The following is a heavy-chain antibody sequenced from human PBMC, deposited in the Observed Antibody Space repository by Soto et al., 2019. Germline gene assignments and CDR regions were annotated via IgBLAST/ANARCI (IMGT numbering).Heavy chain of an antibody. Sequence: QVQLQESGPGLVKPSQTLSLTCTVSGGSLTSGYTWSWIRQLPGKGLEWIGFISYSGTTSYNPSLASRVTIPVDTSKNQFSLRLNSMTAADTAVYYCARGVLVWGQVTLVTVSS. V-gene: IGHV4-31*03. J-gene: IGHJ1*01. CDR2: ISYSGTT. CDR1: GGSLTSGYT. D-gene: IGHD3-10*01. CDR3: ARGVLV.